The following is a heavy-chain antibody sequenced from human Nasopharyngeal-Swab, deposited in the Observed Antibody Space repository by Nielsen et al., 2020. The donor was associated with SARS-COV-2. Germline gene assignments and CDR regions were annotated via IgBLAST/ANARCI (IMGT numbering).Heavy chain of an antibody. CDR2: IKEDGNEQ. Sequence: GESLKISCTASGFTFGDYAMSWVRQAPGRGLEWVANIKEDGNEQYYADSVKGRFTISRDNGKNSLFLEMNSLRAEDTAIYYCFIGHYMDSWGKGTAVIVSS. J-gene: IGHJ6*03. V-gene: IGHV3-7*01. CDR1: GFTFGDYA. CDR3: FIGHYMDS.